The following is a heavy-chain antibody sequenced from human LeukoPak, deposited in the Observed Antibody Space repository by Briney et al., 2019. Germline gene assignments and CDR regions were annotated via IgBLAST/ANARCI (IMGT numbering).Heavy chain of an antibody. V-gene: IGHV3-21*01. CDR2: ISSSSSYI. J-gene: IGHJ4*02. D-gene: IGHD5-18*01. Sequence: GGTLRLSCAASGFTFSSYGMNWVRQAPGKGLEWVSSISSSSSYIYYADSVKGRFTISRDNAKNSLYLQMNSLRAEDTAVYYCARSAWIQLWDYYFDYWGQGTLVTVSS. CDR1: GFTFSSYG. CDR3: ARSAWIQLWDYYFDY.